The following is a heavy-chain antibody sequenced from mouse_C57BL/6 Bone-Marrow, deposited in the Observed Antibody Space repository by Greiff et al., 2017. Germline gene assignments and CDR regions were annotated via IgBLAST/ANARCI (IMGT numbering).Heavy chain of an antibody. V-gene: IGHV1-81*01. CDR3: ARSIYYDYDGDWYFDV. CDR2: IYPRSGNT. CDR1: GYTFTSYG. Sequence: QVQLQQSGAELARPGASVKLSCKASGYTFTSYGISWVKQRTGQGLEWIGEIYPRSGNTYYNEKFKGKATLTADKSSSTAYMEIRSLPSEDSAVYFCARSIYYDYDGDWYFDVWGTGTTVTVSS. D-gene: IGHD2-4*01. J-gene: IGHJ1*03.